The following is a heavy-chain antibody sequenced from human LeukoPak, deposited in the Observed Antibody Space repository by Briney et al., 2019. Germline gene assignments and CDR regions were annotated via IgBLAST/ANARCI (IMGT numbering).Heavy chain of an antibody. CDR2: TSYDGSYK. CDR3: ARDRARFSSTSYYYYYGMDV. J-gene: IGHJ6*02. V-gene: IGHV3-30*04. D-gene: IGHD2-2*01. CDR1: GFTFSSYA. Sequence: GGSLRLSCAASGFTFSSYAMHWVRQAPGKGLEWVAVTSYDGSYKYYADSVKGRFTISRDNSKNTLYLQMNSLRAEDTAVYYCARDRARFSSTSYYYYYGMDVWGQGTTVTVSS.